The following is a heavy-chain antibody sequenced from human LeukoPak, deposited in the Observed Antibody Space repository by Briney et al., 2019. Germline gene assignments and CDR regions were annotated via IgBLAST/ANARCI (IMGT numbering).Heavy chain of an antibody. CDR2: IYSGGST. Sequence: GGSLRLSCAASGFTVSSNYMSWVRQAPGKGLEWVSVIYSGGSTYYADSVKGRFTISRDNSKNTLYLQMNSLRAEDTAVYYCARAEDNIGYYFLFDYWGQGTLVTVSS. CDR1: GFTVSSNY. CDR3: ARAEDNIGYYFLFDY. D-gene: IGHD3-22*01. J-gene: IGHJ4*02. V-gene: IGHV3-53*01.